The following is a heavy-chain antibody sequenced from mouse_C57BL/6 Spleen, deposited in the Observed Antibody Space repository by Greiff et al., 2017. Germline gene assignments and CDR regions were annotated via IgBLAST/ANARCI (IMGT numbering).Heavy chain of an antibody. CDR2: IYPGNGDT. CDR1: GYTFTSYN. Sequence: QVQLQQSGAELVRPGASVKMSCKASGYTFTSYNMHWVKQTPRQGLEWIGAIYPGNGDTSYNQKFKGKATLTVDKSSSTAYMQLSSLTSEDSAVYFWAKDSSGYAWFAYWGQGTLVTVSA. V-gene: IGHV1-12*01. D-gene: IGHD3-2*02. CDR3: AKDSSGYAWFAY. J-gene: IGHJ3*01.